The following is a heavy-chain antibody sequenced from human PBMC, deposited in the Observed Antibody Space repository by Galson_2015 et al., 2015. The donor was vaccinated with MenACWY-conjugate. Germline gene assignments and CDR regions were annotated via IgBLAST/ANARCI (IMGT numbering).Heavy chain of an antibody. V-gene: IGHV3-64*04. D-gene: IGHD3-22*01. CDR2: ISSNGGST. CDR1: GFTFSSYA. CDR3: TTDPSYYDSSGSVDYFDY. J-gene: IGHJ4*02. Sequence: SLRLSCAASGFTFSSYAMHWVRQAPGKGLEYVSAISSNGGSTYYADSVKGRFTISRDNSKNTLYLQMNSLRAEDTAVYYCTTDPSYYDSSGSVDYFDYWGQGTLVTVSS.